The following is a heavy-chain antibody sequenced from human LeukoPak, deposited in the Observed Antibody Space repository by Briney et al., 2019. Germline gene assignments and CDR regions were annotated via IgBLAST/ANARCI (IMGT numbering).Heavy chain of an antibody. CDR3: ASTGASNYYDSSGYLN. D-gene: IGHD3-22*01. J-gene: IGHJ4*02. CDR2: ISDTSSYI. V-gene: IGHV3-21*01. Sequence: GGSLRLSCAASGFTFCTYGMNWVRQPPGKGLEWVSSISDTSSYIYYADSVKGRFTISRDNAKNSLHLQMNSLRAEDTAVYYCASTGASNYYDSSGYLNWGQGTLVTVSS. CDR1: GFTFCTYG.